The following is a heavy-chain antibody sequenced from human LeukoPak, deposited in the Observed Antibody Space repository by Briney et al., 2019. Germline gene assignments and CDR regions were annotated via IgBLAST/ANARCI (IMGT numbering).Heavy chain of an antibody. J-gene: IGHJ5*02. D-gene: IGHD2-15*01. V-gene: IGHV4-34*01. Sequence: PSETLSLTCAVYGGSFSGYYWSWIRQPPGKGLEWIGEINHSGSTNYNPSLKSRVTISVDTSKNQFSLKLSSVTAADTAVYYCARVVVAAKGGPNWFDPWGQGTLVTVSS. CDR3: ARVVVAAKGGPNWFDP. CDR1: GGSFSGYY. CDR2: INHSGST.